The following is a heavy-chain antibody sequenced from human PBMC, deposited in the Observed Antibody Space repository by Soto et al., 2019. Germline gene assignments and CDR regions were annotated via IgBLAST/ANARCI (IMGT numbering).Heavy chain of an antibody. CDR3: ARDGAVAIDY. J-gene: IGHJ4*02. D-gene: IGHD6-19*01. CDR2: IYYSGST. V-gene: IGHV4-59*01. CDR1: GGSISSYY. Sequence: SETLSLTCTVSGGSISSYYWSWIRQPPGKGLEWIGYIYYSGSTNYNPSLKSRVTISVDTSKNQFSLKLSSVTAADTAVYYCARDGAVAIDYWGQGTLVTVSS.